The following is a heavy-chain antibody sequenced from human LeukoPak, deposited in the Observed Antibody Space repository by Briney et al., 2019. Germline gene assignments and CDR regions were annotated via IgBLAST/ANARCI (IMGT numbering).Heavy chain of an antibody. CDR3: ARVRVAARLGGFDP. CDR1: GYTFTSYD. CDR2: LNPNSGNT. Sequence: ASVKVSCKASGYTFTSYDINWVRQATGQGLGWRGWLNPNSGNTGYEQKFQGRVTMTRNTSISTAYMELSSLRSEDTAVYYCARVRVAARLGGFDPWGQGTLVTVSS. J-gene: IGHJ5*02. V-gene: IGHV1-8*01. D-gene: IGHD6-6*01.